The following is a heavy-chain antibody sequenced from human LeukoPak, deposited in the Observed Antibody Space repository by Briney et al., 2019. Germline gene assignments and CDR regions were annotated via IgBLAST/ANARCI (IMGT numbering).Heavy chain of an antibody. CDR1: GFTFSSYG. J-gene: IGHJ4*02. D-gene: IGHD3-22*01. CDR3: AKDPTHFRVWDDYDNTRLNY. CDR2: IRYDGSNK. V-gene: IGHV3-30*02. Sequence: GGSLRLSCAASGFTFSSYGMHWVRQAPGKGLEWVAFIRYDGSNKYYADSVKGRFTISRDNSKNTLYLQMNSLRAEDTAVYYCAKDPTHFRVWDDYDNTRLNYWGQGTLVTVSS.